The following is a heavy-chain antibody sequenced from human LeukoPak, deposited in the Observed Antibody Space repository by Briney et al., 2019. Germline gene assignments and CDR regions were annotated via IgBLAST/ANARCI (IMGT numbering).Heavy chain of an antibody. V-gene: IGHV3-30*02. CDR2: IRYDGSNK. Sequence: GGSLRLSCAASGFTFSSYGMHWVRQALGKGLEWVAFIRYDGSNKYYADSVKGRFTISRDNAKNSLYLQMNSLRAEDTAVYYCARDAYYYDSSGYYYSYYMDVWGKGTTVTISS. J-gene: IGHJ6*03. CDR3: ARDAYYYDSSGYYYSYYMDV. D-gene: IGHD3-22*01. CDR1: GFTFSSYG.